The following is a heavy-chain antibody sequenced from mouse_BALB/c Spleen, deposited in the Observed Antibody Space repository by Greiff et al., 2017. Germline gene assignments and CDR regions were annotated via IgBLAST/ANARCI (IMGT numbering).Heavy chain of an antibody. CDR1: GYAFSSYW. D-gene: IGHD2-1*01. CDR2: IYPGDGDT. CDR3: ANLYYGNYWFAY. V-gene: IGHV1-80*01. Sequence: VQLQQSGAELVRPGSSVKISCKASGYAFSSYWMNWVKQRPGQGLEWIGQIYPGDGDTNYNEKFKGKATLTADKSSSTAYMQLSSLTSEDSAVYFCANLYYGNYWFAYWGQGTLVTVSA. J-gene: IGHJ3*01.